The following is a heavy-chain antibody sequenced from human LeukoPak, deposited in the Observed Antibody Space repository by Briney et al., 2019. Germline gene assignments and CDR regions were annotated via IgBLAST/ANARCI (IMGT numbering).Heavy chain of an antibody. J-gene: IGHJ6*02. Sequence: SETLSLTCTVSGGSINTYFWSWIRQPPGKGLEWIGYIYYSGSTNYNPSLKSRVTISVDTSKNQFSLKLSSVTAADTAVYYCARETPETYSYYYYYGMDVWGQGTTVTVSS. CDR2: IYYSGST. D-gene: IGHD5-18*01. CDR3: ARETPETYSYYYYYGMDV. CDR1: GGSINTYF. V-gene: IGHV4-59*01.